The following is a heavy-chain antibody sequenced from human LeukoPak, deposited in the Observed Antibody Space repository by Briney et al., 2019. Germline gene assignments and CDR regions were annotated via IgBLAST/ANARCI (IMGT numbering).Heavy chain of an antibody. CDR2: IYHSGST. Sequence: SGTLSLTCAVSGGSISSSNWWSWVRQPPGKGLEWIGEIYHSGSTNYNPSLKSRVTMSVDTSKNQFSLKLSSVTAADTAVYYCARAGNPLVTVFAWFDPWGQGTLVTVSS. CDR3: ARAGNPLVTVFAWFDP. CDR1: GGSISSSNW. D-gene: IGHD1-14*01. J-gene: IGHJ5*02. V-gene: IGHV4-4*02.